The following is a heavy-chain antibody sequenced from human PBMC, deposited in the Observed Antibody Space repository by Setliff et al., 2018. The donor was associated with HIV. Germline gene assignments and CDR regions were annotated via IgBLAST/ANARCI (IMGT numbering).Heavy chain of an antibody. CDR3: ARGSYTVRIDY. CDR1: GDSISSGNYY. D-gene: IGHD3-10*01. CDR2: IYSNGRT. J-gene: IGHJ4*02. Sequence: SETLSLTCTFSGDSISSGNYYWSWIRQPAGKGLEWIGRIYSNGRTTHNPSLKSRVTISRDTSENQFSLRLSSVTAADTAVYYCARGSYTVRIDYWGQGTRVTVSS. V-gene: IGHV4-61*02.